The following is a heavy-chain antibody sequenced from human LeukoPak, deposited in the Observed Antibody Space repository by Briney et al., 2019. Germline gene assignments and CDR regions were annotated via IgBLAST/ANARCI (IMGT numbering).Heavy chain of an antibody. D-gene: IGHD4-17*01. CDR2: IYSGGST. V-gene: IGHV3-66*01. CDR3: ARSFYGDYRFDY. Sequence: GGPLRLSCAASGFTVSSNYMSWVRQAPGKGLEWVSVIYSGGSTYYADSVKGRFTISRDNSKNTLYLQMNSLRAEDTAVYYCARSFYGDYRFDYWGQGTLVTVSS. CDR1: GFTVSSNY. J-gene: IGHJ4*02.